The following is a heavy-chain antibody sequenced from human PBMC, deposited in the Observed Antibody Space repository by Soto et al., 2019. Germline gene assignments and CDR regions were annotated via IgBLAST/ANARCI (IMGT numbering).Heavy chain of an antibody. CDR2: INSTGTT. CDR3: ARAKAPLYSSSWYWFDP. D-gene: IGHD6-13*01. J-gene: IGHJ5*02. Sequence: SETLSLTCTVSGDSISSGSYYWVWVRQPPGEGLEWMMGINSTGTTTNYSQSLKSRVTISVDTSKNQFSLKLSSVTAADTAVYYCARAKAPLYSSSWYWFDPWGQGTLVTVSS. V-gene: IGHV4-39*07. CDR1: GDSISSGSYY.